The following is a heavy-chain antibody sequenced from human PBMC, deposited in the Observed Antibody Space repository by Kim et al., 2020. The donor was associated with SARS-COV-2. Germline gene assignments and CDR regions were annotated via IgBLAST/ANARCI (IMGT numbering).Heavy chain of an antibody. Sequence: YADSVTGRLAISRDTAKNSLYLQMNSLRAEDTAVYSCARDFFTDLKGWVDLWGQGTLVTVSS. CDR3: ARDFFTDLKGWVDL. J-gene: IGHJ5*02. D-gene: IGHD3-3*01. V-gene: IGHV3-11*01.